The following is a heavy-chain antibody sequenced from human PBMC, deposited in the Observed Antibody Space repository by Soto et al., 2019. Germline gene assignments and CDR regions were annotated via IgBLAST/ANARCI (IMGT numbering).Heavy chain of an antibody. D-gene: IGHD3-22*01. J-gene: IGHJ4*02. V-gene: IGHV4-30-2*01. CDR3: ARGGDISAYYYFDY. CDR2: IYYSGST. Sequence: SETLSLTCAVSGGSISSGGYSWSWIRQPPGKGLECIGYIYYSGSTYYNPSLKSRVTISVDRSKNQFSLTLSSVTAADTAVYYCARGGDISAYYYFDYWGQGTLVTVSS. CDR1: GGSISSGGYS.